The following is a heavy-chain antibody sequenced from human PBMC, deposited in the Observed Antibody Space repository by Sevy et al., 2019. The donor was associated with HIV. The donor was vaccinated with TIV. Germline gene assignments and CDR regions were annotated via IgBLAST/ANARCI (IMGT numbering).Heavy chain of an antibody. CDR2: ISGSGGGK. CDR3: AKEFYRGSYLED. Sequence: GSLRLSCAASGFTFSSFAISWVRQAPGKGLEWVSDISGSGGGKKYADSVKGRFTVSRDNAQNTVFLQMNNLRGEDTGLYYCAKEFYRGSYLEDWCKGTLVTVSA. V-gene: IGHV3-23*01. J-gene: IGHJ4*02. CDR1: GFTFSSFA. D-gene: IGHD3-10*01.